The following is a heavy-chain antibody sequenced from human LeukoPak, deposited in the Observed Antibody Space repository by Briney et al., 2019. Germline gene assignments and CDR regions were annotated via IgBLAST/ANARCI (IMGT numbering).Heavy chain of an antibody. CDR3: ARGGGSITGTTGYFDY. J-gene: IGHJ4*02. Sequence: SVKVSCKASGGTFSSYAISWVRQAPGQGLEWVGGIIPIFGTANYAQKFQGRVTITTDESTSTAYMELSSLRSEDTAVYYCARGGGSITGTTGYFDYWGQGTLVTVSS. CDR1: GGTFSSYA. D-gene: IGHD1-7*01. CDR2: IIPIFGTA. V-gene: IGHV1-69*05.